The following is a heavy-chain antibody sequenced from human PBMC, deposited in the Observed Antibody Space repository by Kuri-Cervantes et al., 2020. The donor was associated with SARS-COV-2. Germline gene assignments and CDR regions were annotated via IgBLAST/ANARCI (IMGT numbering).Heavy chain of an antibody. V-gene: IGHV3-9*01. CDR1: GFTFNDYC. J-gene: IGHJ5*02. D-gene: IGHD2-2*01. CDR2: ISWNSGSI. Sequence: GGSLRLSCAASGFTFNDYCMGWIRQAPGKGLEWVSGISWNSGSIGYADSVKGRFTISRDNSKNTLYLQMNSLRAEDTAVYYCAKGSYQLAYNWFDPWGQGTLVTVSS. CDR3: AKGSYQLAYNWFDP.